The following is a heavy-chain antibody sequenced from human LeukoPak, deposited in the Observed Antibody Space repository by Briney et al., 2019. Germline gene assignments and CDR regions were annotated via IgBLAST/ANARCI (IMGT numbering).Heavy chain of an antibody. J-gene: IGHJ3*01. CDR1: GGTFSSYA. D-gene: IGHD3-10*01. CDR2: IIPIFGTA. V-gene: IGHV1-69*05. Sequence: SVKVSCKSSGGTFSSYAISWVRPPPGQGLAWMGGIIPIFGTANYAQKFQGRVTITTDESTSTAYMELSSLRSEDTAVYYCVRSMAGYGAWHDAFDFWGQGTMVTVSS. CDR3: VRSMAGYGAWHDAFDF.